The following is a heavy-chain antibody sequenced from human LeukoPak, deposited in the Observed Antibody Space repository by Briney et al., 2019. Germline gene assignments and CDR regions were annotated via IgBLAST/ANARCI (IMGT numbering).Heavy chain of an antibody. CDR1: GGSVSSGSYY. CDR2: IYYSGST. J-gene: IGHJ5*02. Sequence: SETLSLTCTVSGGSVSSGSYYWSWIRQPPGKGLEWIGYIYYSGSTNYNPSLKSRVTISVDTSKNQFSLKLSPVTAADTAVYYCARDLLIGGDPWGQGTLVTVSS. V-gene: IGHV4-61*01. D-gene: IGHD2-15*01. CDR3: ARDLLIGGDP.